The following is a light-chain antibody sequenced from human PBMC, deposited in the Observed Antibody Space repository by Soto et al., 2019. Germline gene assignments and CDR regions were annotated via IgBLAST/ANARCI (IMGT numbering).Light chain of an antibody. CDR1: QSVSNN. J-gene: IGKJ4*01. V-gene: IGKV3-15*01. CDR3: QQYNNWPLT. Sequence: EKVMTQSPATLSVSPGEGATLSCGASQSVSNNLAWYQQKPGQAPRLLIYGASTRAAGIPARFSGSGSGTEFTLTISSLHSEDFAVYYCQQYNNWPLTFGGGTKVDIK. CDR2: GAS.